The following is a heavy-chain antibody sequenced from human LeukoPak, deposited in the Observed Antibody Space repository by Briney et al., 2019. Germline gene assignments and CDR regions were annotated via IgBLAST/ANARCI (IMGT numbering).Heavy chain of an antibody. CDR2: MNPNSGNT. J-gene: IGHJ5*02. V-gene: IGHV1-8*01. CDR3: VRLSYGLVLFHTHNWFDP. CDR1: GYTFTSYD. D-gene: IGHD3-16*01. Sequence: ASVKVSCKASGYTFTSYDINWVRQATGQGLEWMGWMNPNSGNTGYAQKFQGRVTMTRNTSISTAYMELSSLRSEDTAVYYCVRLSYGLVLFHTHNWFDPWGQGTLVTVSS.